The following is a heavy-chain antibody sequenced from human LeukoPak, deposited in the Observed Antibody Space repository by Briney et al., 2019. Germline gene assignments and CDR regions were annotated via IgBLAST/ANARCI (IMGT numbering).Heavy chain of an antibody. CDR2: ISGDGTNA. CDR3: AKEGGSYHFDY. V-gene: IGHV3-23*01. Sequence: TGGSLRLSCAASGFTFSTSAMNWVRQAPGKGLEWVSAISGDGTNAYYPDSVKGRFTISRDNSKNTVFLQMNSLRAEDTAIYYCAKEGGSYHFDYWGQGTLVTVSS. J-gene: IGHJ4*02. D-gene: IGHD1-26*01. CDR1: GFTFSTSA.